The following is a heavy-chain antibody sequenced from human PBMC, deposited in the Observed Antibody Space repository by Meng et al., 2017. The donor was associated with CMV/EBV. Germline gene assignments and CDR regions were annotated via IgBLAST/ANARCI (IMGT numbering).Heavy chain of an antibody. CDR1: GFTFSSYS. V-gene: IGHV3-21*01. CDR3: ARGGDFWSGYSWSYYGMDV. CDR2: ISSSSSYI. J-gene: IGHJ6*02. Sequence: GESLKIFCAASGFTFSSYSMNWVRQAPGKGLEWVSSISSSSSYIYYADSVKGRFTISRDNPKNSLYLQMNSLRAEDTAVYYCARGGDFWSGYSWSYYGMDVWGQGTTVTVSS. D-gene: IGHD3-3*01.